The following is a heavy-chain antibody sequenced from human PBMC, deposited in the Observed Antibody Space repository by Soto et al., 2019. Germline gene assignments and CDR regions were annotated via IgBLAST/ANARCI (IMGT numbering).Heavy chain of an antibody. CDR3: ARRRGTGTYPHDVQP. Sequence: QVQLQESGPGLVKPSQTLSLTCTASGGSISSGGYYWSWMRQHPGKGLEWIGYIYYSGSTYYNPSLKRRVTISVDTSNNQFSLQLRSVTAADTAVYYCARRRGTGTYPHDVQPWGQGTLVTVSS. D-gene: IGHD1-26*01. CDR1: GGSISSGGYY. CDR2: IYYSGST. V-gene: IGHV4-31*03. J-gene: IGHJ1*01.